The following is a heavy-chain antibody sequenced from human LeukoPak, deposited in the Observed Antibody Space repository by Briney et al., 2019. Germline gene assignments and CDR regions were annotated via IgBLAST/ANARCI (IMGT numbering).Heavy chain of an antibody. J-gene: IGHJ3*02. Sequence: PSETPSLTCAVYGGSFSGYYWSWIRQPPGKGLEWIGEINHSGSTNYNPSLKSRVTISVDTSKNQFSLKLSSVTAADTAVYYCAGDTSVTMIRGSAFDIWGQGTMVTVSS. CDR3: AGDTSVTMIRGSAFDI. D-gene: IGHD3-22*01. CDR2: INHSGST. CDR1: GGSFSGYY. V-gene: IGHV4-34*01.